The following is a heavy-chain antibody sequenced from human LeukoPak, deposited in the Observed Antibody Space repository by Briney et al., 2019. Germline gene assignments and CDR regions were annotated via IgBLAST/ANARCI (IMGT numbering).Heavy chain of an antibody. V-gene: IGHV3-23*01. CDR2: ISGSGGST. CDR1: GFTFSSYA. Sequence: GGSLRLSCAATGFTFSSYAMSWVRQAPGKGLEWVSAISGSGGSTYYADSVKGRLTISRDNSKNTLYLQMNSLRAEDTAVYYCAKDRPTHYYYYGMDVWGQGTTVTVSS. CDR3: AKDRPTHYYYYGMDV. J-gene: IGHJ6*02.